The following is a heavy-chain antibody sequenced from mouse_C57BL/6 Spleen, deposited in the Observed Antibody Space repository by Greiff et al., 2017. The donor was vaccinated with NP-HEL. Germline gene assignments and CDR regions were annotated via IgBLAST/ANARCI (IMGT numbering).Heavy chain of an antibody. J-gene: IGHJ3*01. Sequence: QVQLQQSGPELVKPGASVKISCKASGYSFTSYYIHWVKQRPGQGLEWIGWIYPGGGNTKYNEKFKGKATLTADTSSSTAYMQLSSLTSEDSAVYYCASEELRGWFADWGQGTLVTVSA. D-gene: IGHD3-2*02. CDR3: ASEELRGWFAD. CDR2: IYPGGGNT. CDR1: GYSFTSYY. V-gene: IGHV1-66*01.